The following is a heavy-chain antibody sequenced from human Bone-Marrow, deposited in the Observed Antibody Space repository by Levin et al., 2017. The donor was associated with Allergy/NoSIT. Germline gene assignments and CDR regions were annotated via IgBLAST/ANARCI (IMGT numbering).Heavy chain of an antibody. V-gene: IGHV3-48*04. Sequence: PGGSLRLSCTASGFTFSSYSMNWVRQAPGKGLEWVAYISSSSTTIFYADSVKGRFTISRDNAKNSLYLHMNSLRAGDTAVYYCARDVWRGSYLPDYWGQGTLVTVSS. CDR2: ISSSSTTI. J-gene: IGHJ4*02. CDR3: ARDVWRGSYLPDY. D-gene: IGHD1-26*01. CDR1: GFTFSSYS.